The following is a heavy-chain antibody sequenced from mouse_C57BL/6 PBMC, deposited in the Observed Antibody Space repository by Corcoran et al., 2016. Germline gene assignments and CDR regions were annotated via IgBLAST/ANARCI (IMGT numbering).Heavy chain of an antibody. J-gene: IGHJ3*01. CDR1: GYAFSSYW. Sequence: QVQLQQSGAELVKPGASVKISCKASGYAFSSYWMNWVKQRPGKGLEWIGQIYPGDGDTNYNGKFKGKATLTADKSSSYAYMQLSSLTSEDSAVHFCARVFSPTVVASFAYWGQGTLVTVSA. V-gene: IGHV1-80*01. CDR2: IYPGDGDT. CDR3: ARVFSPTVVASFAY. D-gene: IGHD1-1*01.